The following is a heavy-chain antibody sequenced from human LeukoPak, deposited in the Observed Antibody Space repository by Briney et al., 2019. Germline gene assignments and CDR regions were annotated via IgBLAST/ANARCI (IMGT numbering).Heavy chain of an antibody. V-gene: IGHV4-39*07. Sequence: SETLSLTCTVSGGSISSSSYYWGWIRQPPGTGLEWIGSIYYSGSTYYNPSLKSRVTISVDTSKNQFSLKLSSVTAADTAVYYCARNTRGAVAGHLDWYFDLWGRGTLVTVSS. CDR2: IYYSGST. CDR3: ARNTRGAVAGHLDWYFDL. CDR1: GGSISSSSYY. J-gene: IGHJ2*01. D-gene: IGHD6-19*01.